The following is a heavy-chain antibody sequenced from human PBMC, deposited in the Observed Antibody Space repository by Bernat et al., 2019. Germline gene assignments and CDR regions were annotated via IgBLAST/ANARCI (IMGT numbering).Heavy chain of an antibody. D-gene: IGHD6-13*01. J-gene: IGHJ2*01. Sequence: QLQLQESGSGLVKPSQTLSLTCAVSGGSISSGGYSWSWIRQPPGKGLEWIGYIHHSGSTYYNPSLKSRVTISVDRSKNQFSLKLSSVTAADTAVYYCARAEAAAGTWYFDLWGRGTLVTVSS. CDR1: GGSISSGGYS. V-gene: IGHV4-30-2*01. CDR3: ARAEAAAGTWYFDL. CDR2: IHHSGST.